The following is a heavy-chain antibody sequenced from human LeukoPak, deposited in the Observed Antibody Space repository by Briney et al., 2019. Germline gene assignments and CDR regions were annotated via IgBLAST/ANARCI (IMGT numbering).Heavy chain of an antibody. V-gene: IGHV4-59*08. J-gene: IGHJ4*02. CDR2: IYYSGST. Sequence: SETLSLTCTVSGGSISSYYWSWIRQPPGKGLEWIGCIYYSGSTNYNPSLKSRVTISVDTSKNQFSLKLTSATAADTSVYYCASKVGDVTAYDHWGQGTLVTVSS. CDR1: GGSISSYY. CDR3: ASKVGDVTAYDH. D-gene: IGHD2-21*02.